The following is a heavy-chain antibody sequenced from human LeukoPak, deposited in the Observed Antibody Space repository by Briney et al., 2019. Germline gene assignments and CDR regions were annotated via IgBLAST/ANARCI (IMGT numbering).Heavy chain of an antibody. V-gene: IGHV3-30*04. Sequence: GGSLRLSCAASGFTFSSYALDLVRQAPGKGLEWVAVISKDGNSQNYADSVKGRFTISRDNSKNTLYLQMNSLRPEDTAVYYCAGESFDIWGQGTTVTVSS. CDR2: ISKDGNSQ. CDR1: GFTFSSYA. CDR3: AGESFDI. J-gene: IGHJ3*02.